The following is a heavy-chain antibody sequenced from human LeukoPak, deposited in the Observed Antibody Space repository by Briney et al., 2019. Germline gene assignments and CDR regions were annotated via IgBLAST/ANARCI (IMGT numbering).Heavy chain of an antibody. CDR2: ISAYNGNT. CDR1: GYTFTSYG. J-gene: IGHJ5*02. D-gene: IGHD2-2*01. CDR3: ARSPDIVVVPAAWFDP. Sequence: ASVKVSCKASGYTFTSYGISWVRQAPGQGLEWMGWISAYNGNTNYAQKLQGRVTMTTDTSTSTAYMELSSLRSEDTAVYYCARSPDIVVVPAAWFDPWGQGTLVTVSS. V-gene: IGHV1-18*01.